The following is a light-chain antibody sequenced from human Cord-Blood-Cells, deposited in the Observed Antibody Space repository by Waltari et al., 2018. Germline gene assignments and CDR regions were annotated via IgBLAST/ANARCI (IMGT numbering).Light chain of an antibody. CDR2: EVS. Sequence: QSALTQPPSASRSPGQSVTISCTGTSSDVGGYNYVSWYQQHPGKAPKLMIYEVSKRPSGGPDRCSGSKSGNTASLTVSGLQAEDEADYYCSSYAGSNMVFGGGTKLTVL. J-gene: IGLJ2*01. CDR3: SSYAGSNMV. V-gene: IGLV2-8*02. CDR1: SSDVGGYNY.